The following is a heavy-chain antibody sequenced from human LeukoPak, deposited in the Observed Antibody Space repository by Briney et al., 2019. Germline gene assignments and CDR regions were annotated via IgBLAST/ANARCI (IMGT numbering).Heavy chain of an antibody. V-gene: IGHV4-39*07. CDR2: INHSGST. Sequence: PSETLTLTCTVSGGSISSSSYYWGWIRQPPGKGLEWIGEINHSGSTNYNPPLKSRVTISVDTSKNQFSLKLSSVTAADTAVYYCARGGRRGGGKTDYMDVWGKGTTVTVSS. CDR1: GGSISSSSYY. D-gene: IGHD2-15*01. CDR3: ARGGRRGGGKTDYMDV. J-gene: IGHJ6*03.